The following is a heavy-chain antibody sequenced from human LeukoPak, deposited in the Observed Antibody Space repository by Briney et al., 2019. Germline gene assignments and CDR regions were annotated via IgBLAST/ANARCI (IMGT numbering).Heavy chain of an antibody. J-gene: IGHJ4*02. Sequence: SVKVSCKASGGTFSSYAISWVRQAPGQGLEWMGRIIPILGIANYAQKFQGRVTMTRNTSISTAYMELSSLRSEDTAVYYCARGRRIVGVPVYWGQGTLVTVSS. CDR3: ARGRRIVGVPVY. V-gene: IGHV1-69*04. D-gene: IGHD1-26*01. CDR1: GGTFSSYA. CDR2: IIPILGIA.